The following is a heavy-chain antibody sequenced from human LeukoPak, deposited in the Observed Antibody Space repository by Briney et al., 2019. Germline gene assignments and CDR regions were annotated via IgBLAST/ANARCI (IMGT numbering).Heavy chain of an antibody. CDR1: GFTFSSYA. V-gene: IGHV3-30*04. J-gene: IGHJ4*02. D-gene: IGHD6-19*01. Sequence: PGGSMRLSCAASGFTFSSYAMHWVRQVPGKGLDWVAVISYDGNNKYYADSVKGRFTISRDNSKNTLYLQMNSLRAEYTAVYYCARPTPSFSSGWYNPYFDYWGQGTLVTVSS. CDR3: ARPTPSFSSGWYNPYFDY. CDR2: ISYDGNNK.